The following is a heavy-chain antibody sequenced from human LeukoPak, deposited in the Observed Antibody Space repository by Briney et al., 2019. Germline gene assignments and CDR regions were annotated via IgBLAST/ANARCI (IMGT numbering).Heavy chain of an antibody. CDR3: AKDLVLGGWKPGWEHYFDY. Sequence: PGGSLRLSCAASGFTFSSYAMSWVRQAPGKGLEWVSAISGSGGSTYYADSVKGRFTISRDNSKNTLYLQMNSLRAEDTAVYYCAKDLVLGGWKPGWEHYFDYWGQGTLVTVSS. CDR2: ISGSGGST. J-gene: IGHJ4*02. V-gene: IGHV3-23*01. CDR1: GFTFSSYA. D-gene: IGHD1-26*01.